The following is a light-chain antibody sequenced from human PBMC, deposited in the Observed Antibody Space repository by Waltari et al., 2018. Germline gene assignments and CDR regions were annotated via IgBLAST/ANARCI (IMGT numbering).Light chain of an antibody. CDR2: EDS. V-gene: IGLV3-1*01. J-gene: IGLJ3*02. CDR3: QARGNNDVV. CDR1: KLGNTY. Sequence: ALTQPPSVSVSPGQTATITCSGDKLGNTYVSWYQQPSGQPPLLVIYEDSRGPSGIPERFSGDNSGNTATLTIGDTQSVDEADYFCQARGNNDVVFGGGTKLTVL.